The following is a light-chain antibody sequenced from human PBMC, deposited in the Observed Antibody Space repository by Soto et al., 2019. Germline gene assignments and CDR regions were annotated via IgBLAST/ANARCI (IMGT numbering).Light chain of an antibody. Sequence: EILLTQSPGTLSLSPGDRATLSCRASQSVTNTYLAWYQQKPGQAPRLLMYAASSRATGIPDRFSGSGSGTDFTLTISRLEPEDFAVYYCQQYGSSVWTFGQGTKVDIK. CDR1: QSVTNTY. CDR3: QQYGSSVWT. CDR2: AAS. J-gene: IGKJ1*01. V-gene: IGKV3-20*01.